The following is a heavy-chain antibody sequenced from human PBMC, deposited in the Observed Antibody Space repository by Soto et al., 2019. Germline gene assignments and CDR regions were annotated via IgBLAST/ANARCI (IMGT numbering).Heavy chain of an antibody. CDR1: GLSITDYEMG. CDR3: ARRHLAVAVSPWFDP. V-gene: IGHV2-26*01. J-gene: IGHJ5*02. Sequence: QVTLKESGPVLVKPTETLTLRCTVSGLSITDYEMGVSLIRQPPGQPLEWLAHIDSSGEKSYRTFLKSRLAISKDTSKSQIVLTMTNMDPADTATYYCARRHLAVAVSPWFDPWGQGIPVTVSS. D-gene: IGHD6-19*01. CDR2: IDSSGEK.